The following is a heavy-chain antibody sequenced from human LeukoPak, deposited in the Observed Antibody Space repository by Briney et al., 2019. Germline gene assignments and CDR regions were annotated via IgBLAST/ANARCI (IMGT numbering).Heavy chain of an antibody. J-gene: IGHJ4*02. V-gene: IGHV1-18*01. CDR3: ARAHPGIAVAGTPSAY. CDR1: GYTCTSYG. CDR2: ISAYNGNT. Sequence: ASVKVSCKASGYTCTSYGISWVRQAPGQGLEWMGWISAYNGNTNYAQKLQGRVTMTTDTSTSTAYMELRSLRSDDTAVYYCARAHPGIAVAGTPSAYWGQGTLVTVSS. D-gene: IGHD6-19*01.